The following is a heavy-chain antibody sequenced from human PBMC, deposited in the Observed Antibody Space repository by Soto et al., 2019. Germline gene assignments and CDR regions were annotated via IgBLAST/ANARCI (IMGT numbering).Heavy chain of an antibody. D-gene: IGHD6-19*01. V-gene: IGHV1-8*01. J-gene: IGHJ4*02. CDR3: ARAHRQWGFDY. CDR2: MNPNSGNT. Sequence: ASVNVSWKSSGSTFTSYAFNWVRQATGQGPEWMVWMNPNSGNTGYAQKFQGRVTMTRDTSISTAYMELSSLRSDDTAVYYCARAHRQWGFDYWGPGTMVTVSS. CDR1: GSTFTSYA.